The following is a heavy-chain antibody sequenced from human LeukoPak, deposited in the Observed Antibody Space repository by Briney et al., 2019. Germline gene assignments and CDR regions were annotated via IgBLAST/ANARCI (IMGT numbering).Heavy chain of an antibody. V-gene: IGHV3-66*01. D-gene: IGHD1-1*01. CDR1: GLTVSSIY. Sequence: QPGGSLRLSCAASGLTVSSIYISWLRQAPGKGLEWVSLTYSGGSSYYADSVEGRFTISRDIPKNTLYLQMNSLRAEDTAVYYCARTTHAFDIWGQGTLVTVSS. CDR3: ARTTHAFDI. CDR2: TYSGGSS. J-gene: IGHJ3*02.